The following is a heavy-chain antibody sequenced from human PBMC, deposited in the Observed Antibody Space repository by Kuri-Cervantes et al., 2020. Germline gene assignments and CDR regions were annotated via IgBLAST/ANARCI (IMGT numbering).Heavy chain of an antibody. CDR1: GFSLSNARVG. CDR2: IFSNDEK. J-gene: IGHJ6*02. D-gene: IGHD6-13*01. V-gene: IGHV2-26*01. CDR3: ARIAAAAGMSYYYYGMDV. Sequence: SGPTLVKPTETLTLTCTVSGFSLSNARVGVSWIRQPPGKALEWLAHIFSNDEKSYSTSLKSRLTISKDTSKSQVVLTMTNMDPVDTATYYCARIAAAAGMSYYYYGMDVWGQGTTVTVSS.